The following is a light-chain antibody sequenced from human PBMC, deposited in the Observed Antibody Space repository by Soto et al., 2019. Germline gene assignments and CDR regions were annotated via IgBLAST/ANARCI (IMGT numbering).Light chain of an antibody. Sequence: IVMTQSPATLSVSPGERATLSCRASHSVSSSLAWYQLKPGQAPRLLIYGASTRATGIPARFSGSGSGTEFTLTISSLQSEDFAVYYCQKYNNWPPYTFGQGTKLEIK. CDR2: GAS. CDR1: HSVSSS. CDR3: QKYNNWPPYT. J-gene: IGKJ2*01. V-gene: IGKV3-15*01.